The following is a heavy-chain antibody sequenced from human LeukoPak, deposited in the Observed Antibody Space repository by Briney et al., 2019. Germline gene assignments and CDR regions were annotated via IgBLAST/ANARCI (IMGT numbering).Heavy chain of an antibody. CDR1: GFTFDDYA. V-gene: IGHV3-23*01. J-gene: IGHJ4*02. CDR2: ISGSGGST. Sequence: GGSLRLSCAASGFTFDDYAMHWVRQAPGKGLEWVSAISGSGGSTYYADSVKGRFTISRDNSKNTLYLQMNSLRAEDTAVYYCAKDRDGAAAAFFDYWGQGTLVTVSS. D-gene: IGHD6-13*01. CDR3: AKDRDGAAAAFFDY.